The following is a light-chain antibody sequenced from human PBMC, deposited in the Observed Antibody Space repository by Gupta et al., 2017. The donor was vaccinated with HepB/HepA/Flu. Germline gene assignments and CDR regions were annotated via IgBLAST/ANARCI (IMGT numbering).Light chain of an antibody. CDR1: QSVSGC. Sequence: VFRQSPAALSLSPGERATHSCRASQSVSGCLAWYQQKPGQAPRLLIYGTYNRPTGIPARFSGSGSGTDFTLTISSLEPEDFAVYYCQQCSNWPRTFGQGTKVEIK. CDR2: GTY. CDR3: QQCSNWPRT. V-gene: IGKV3-11*01. J-gene: IGKJ1*01.